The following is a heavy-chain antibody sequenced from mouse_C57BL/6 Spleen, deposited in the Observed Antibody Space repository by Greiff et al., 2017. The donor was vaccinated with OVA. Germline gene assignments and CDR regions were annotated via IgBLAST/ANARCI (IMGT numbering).Heavy chain of an antibody. CDR1: GYAFSSYW. J-gene: IGHJ4*01. V-gene: IGHV1-80*01. CDR3: ARRGYYGSSYCAMDY. D-gene: IGHD1-1*01. Sequence: QVQLQQSGAELVKPGASVKISCKASGYAFSSYWMNWVKQRPGKGLEWIGQIYPGDGDTNYNGKFKGKATLTADKSSSTAYMQLSSLTSEDSAVYFCARRGYYGSSYCAMDYWGQGTSVTVSS. CDR2: IYPGDGDT.